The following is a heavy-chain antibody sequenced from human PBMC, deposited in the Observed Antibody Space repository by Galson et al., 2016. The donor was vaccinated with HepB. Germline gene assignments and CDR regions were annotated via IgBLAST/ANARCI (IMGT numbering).Heavy chain of an antibody. D-gene: IGHD2/OR15-2a*01. CDR1: GFIFSDNY. J-gene: IGHJ4*02. CDR2: SGSSGSPI. Sequence: SLRLSCAASGFIFSDNYMTWIRQAPGKGLEWISYSGSSGSPIYYADSVKGRFTISRDYAKSSLYLQMNSLKTEDTAVYYCARDFYDGSCHYMDYWGRGTLVTVSS. CDR3: ARDFYDGSCHYMDY. V-gene: IGHV3-11*01.